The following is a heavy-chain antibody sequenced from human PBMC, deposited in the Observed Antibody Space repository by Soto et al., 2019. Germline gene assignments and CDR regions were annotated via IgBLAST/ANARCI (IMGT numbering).Heavy chain of an antibody. V-gene: IGHV1-2*02. Sequence: GASVKVSCKASGYTFTGHYMHWVRQVSGKGLEYLGWLKSDNGGAYSAPKFQGRVTFTRDTSTTTAYMELSGLRSDDTAVYFCARDLCPLGSGSACPTVGLDFWGQGTTVTVSS. D-gene: IGHD3-10*01. CDR1: GYTFTGHY. CDR3: ARDLCPLGSGSACPTVGLDF. J-gene: IGHJ6*02. CDR2: LKSDNGGA.